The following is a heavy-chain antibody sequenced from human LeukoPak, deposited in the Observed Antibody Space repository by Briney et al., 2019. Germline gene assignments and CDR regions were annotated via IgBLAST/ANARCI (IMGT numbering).Heavy chain of an antibody. CDR1: GFTFSSYW. Sequence: GGSLRLSCAASGFTFSSYWMSWVRQAPGKGLEWVANIKQDGSEKYYVDSVKGRFTISRDNAKNSLYLQMNSLRAEDTAVYYCARLRDGQYSSSAVDYWGQGTLVTVSS. CDR2: IKQDGSEK. D-gene: IGHD6-6*01. CDR3: ARLRDGQYSSSAVDY. V-gene: IGHV3-7*01. J-gene: IGHJ4*02.